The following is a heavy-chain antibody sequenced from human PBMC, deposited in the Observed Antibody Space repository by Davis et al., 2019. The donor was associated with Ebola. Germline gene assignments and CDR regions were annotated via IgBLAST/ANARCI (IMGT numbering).Heavy chain of an antibody. Sequence: MPSETLSLTCTVSGGSISSYYWSWIRQPPGKGLEWIGYIYYSRSTNYHPSLKSRVTISIDSSKNQFSLNLSSVTAADTAVYYCARMGLGYFDWPYLHWFDPWGQGTLVTVSS. D-gene: IGHD3-9*01. CDR2: IYYSRST. CDR1: GGSISSYY. J-gene: IGHJ5*02. V-gene: IGHV4-59*08. CDR3: ARMGLGYFDWPYLHWFDP.